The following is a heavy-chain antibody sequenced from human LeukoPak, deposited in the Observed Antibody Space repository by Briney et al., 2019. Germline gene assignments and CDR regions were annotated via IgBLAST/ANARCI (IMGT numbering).Heavy chain of an antibody. CDR3: ARSQTINSSSWYVAWTAREYYFDY. V-gene: IGHV3-21*01. CDR2: ISSSSSYI. D-gene: IGHD6-13*01. Sequence: NPGGSLRLSCAASGFTVSSNYMSWGRQAPGKGLEWVSSISSSSSYIYYAESGKDRCTISRDHAKNTLYLQMNSLIAEDTAVYYCARSQTINSSSWYVAWTAREYYFDYWGQGTLVTVSS. J-gene: IGHJ4*02. CDR1: GFTVSSNY.